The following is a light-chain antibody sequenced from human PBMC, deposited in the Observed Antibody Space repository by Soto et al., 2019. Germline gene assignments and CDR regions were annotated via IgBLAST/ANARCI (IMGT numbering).Light chain of an antibody. Sequence: HSVLTKPLSVSGAPGQRLTISCTRSSSNIGAGYDVHWYQQLPGTVPKLLIYGNSNRPSWVPDRFSGYKSGTSASLAITGLQAEDLADYYCQSYDSSLSSYVFLTVTKVTV. CDR1: SSNIGAGYD. J-gene: IGLJ1*01. CDR3: QSYDSSLSSYV. CDR2: GNS. V-gene: IGLV1-40*01.